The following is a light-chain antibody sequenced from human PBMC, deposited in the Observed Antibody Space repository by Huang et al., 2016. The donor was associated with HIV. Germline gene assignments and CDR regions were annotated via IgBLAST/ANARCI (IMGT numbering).Light chain of an antibody. CDR3: QQYYSTPHT. Sequence: DIVMTQSPDSLAVSLGERATINCKSSQSVVYSSNNKNYLSWYQQKPGQPPKLLIYWASTRESGVPDRVSGSGSGTDFTLTISSLQAEDVAVYYCQQYYSTPHTFGQGTKLEIK. CDR1: QSVVYSSNNKNY. CDR2: WAS. V-gene: IGKV4-1*01. J-gene: IGKJ2*01.